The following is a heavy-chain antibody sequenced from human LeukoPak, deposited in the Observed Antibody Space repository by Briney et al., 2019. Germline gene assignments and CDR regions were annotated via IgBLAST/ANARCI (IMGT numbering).Heavy chain of an antibody. CDR1: GYTFNDYH. CDR3: ARRGGPYFDY. Sequence: ASVKVSCKASGYTFNDYHIHWVRQAPGEGLEWMGWINPISGGTNFAQKFQGRVTMTSDTSISTAYMELSGLRSDDTAVYYCARRGGPYFDYWGQGTLVTVSS. V-gene: IGHV1-2*02. CDR2: INPISGGT. D-gene: IGHD3-16*01. J-gene: IGHJ4*02.